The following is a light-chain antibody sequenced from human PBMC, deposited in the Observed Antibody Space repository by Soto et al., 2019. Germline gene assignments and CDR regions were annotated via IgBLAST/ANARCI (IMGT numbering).Light chain of an antibody. CDR2: EVN. J-gene: IGLJ1*01. V-gene: IGLV2-8*01. CDR1: SSDVGGYNY. CDR3: GSYAGTPFV. Sequence: QSVLTQPPSASGSPGQSVPISSTGTSSDVGGYNYVSWYQQHPGKAPKLMIYEVNKRPSGVPDRFSGSKSGNTASLTVSGLQAEDEADYYCGSYAGTPFVFGTGTKVTVL.